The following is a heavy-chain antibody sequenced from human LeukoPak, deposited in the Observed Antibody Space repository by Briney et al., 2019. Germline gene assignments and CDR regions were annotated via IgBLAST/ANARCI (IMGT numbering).Heavy chain of an antibody. D-gene: IGHD6-13*01. V-gene: IGHV1-69*05. J-gene: IGHJ6*03. CDR2: IIPIFGTA. Sequence: ASVKVSCKASGGTFSSYAISWVRQAPGQGLEWMGGIIPIFGTANYAQKFQGRVTMTRDTSISTAYMELSRLRSDDTAVYYCASTYSSSWYYYYYYMDVWGKGTTVTVSS. CDR3: ASTYSSSWYYYYYYMDV. CDR1: GGTFSSYA.